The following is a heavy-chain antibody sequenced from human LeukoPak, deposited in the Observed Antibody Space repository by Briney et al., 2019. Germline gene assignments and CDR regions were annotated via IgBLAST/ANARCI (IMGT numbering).Heavy chain of an antibody. CDR1: GYTLTELS. Sequence: ASVKVSCKVSGYTLTELSMHWVRQAPGKGLEWMGGFDPEDGETIYAQKFQGRVTMTEDTSSDTAYMELSSLRSEDTAVYYCATAAYVLRYFDWPYYFDYWGQGTLVTVSS. CDR3: ATAAYVLRYFDWPYYFDY. D-gene: IGHD3-9*01. CDR2: FDPEDGET. V-gene: IGHV1-24*01. J-gene: IGHJ4*02.